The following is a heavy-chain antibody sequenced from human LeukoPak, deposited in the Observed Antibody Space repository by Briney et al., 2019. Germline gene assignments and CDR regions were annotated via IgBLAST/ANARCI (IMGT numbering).Heavy chain of an antibody. D-gene: IGHD3-3*01. CDR2: ISWNSGTI. J-gene: IGHJ3*02. CDR1: GFTFDDYA. CDR3: AKASSGYMSGDVFDI. V-gene: IGHV3-9*01. Sequence: GRSLRLSCAASGFTFDDYAMHWVRHAAGKGLEGVSGISWNSGTIVYADSVKGRFTISRDNAKNSLYLQMDSLRAEDTAFYYCAKASSGYMSGDVFDIWGQGTMVTVSS.